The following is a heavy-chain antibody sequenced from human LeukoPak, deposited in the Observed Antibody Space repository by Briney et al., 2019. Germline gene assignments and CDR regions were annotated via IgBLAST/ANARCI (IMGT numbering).Heavy chain of an antibody. Sequence: PGRSLXLSCAASGFTFSSYGMHWVRQAPGKGXEWXAVIWYDGSNKYYADSVKGRFTISRDNSKNTLYLQMNSLRAEDTAVYYCAKDGPRQLVFIWDIWGQGTMVTVSS. V-gene: IGHV3-33*06. J-gene: IGHJ3*02. CDR3: AKDGPRQLVFIWDI. D-gene: IGHD6-13*01. CDR2: IWYDGSNK. CDR1: GFTFSSYG.